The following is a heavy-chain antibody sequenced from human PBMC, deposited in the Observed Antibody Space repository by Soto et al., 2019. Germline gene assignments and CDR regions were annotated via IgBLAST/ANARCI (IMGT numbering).Heavy chain of an antibody. CDR2: LYYSGST. D-gene: IGHD2-15*01. J-gene: IGHJ4*02. CDR3: ARHTPAISISDH. CDR1: GGSISSSSYY. V-gene: IGHV4-39*01. Sequence: QLQLQESGPGLVKPSETLSLTCTVSGGSISSSSYYWGWIRQPPGTWLEWIGSLYYSGSTYYNPSLKSRVTIYVDTSTNQFALKPSSVTAADTAVYYCARHTPAISISDHWGQGTLVTVSS.